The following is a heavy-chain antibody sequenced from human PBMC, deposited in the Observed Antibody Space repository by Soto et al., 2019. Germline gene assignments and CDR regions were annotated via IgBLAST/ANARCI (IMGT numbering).Heavy chain of an antibody. Sequence: GSLRLGCTYSGFNSDDHGLAWVRQAPGKGLEWVSVISGSGGSTYYADSVKGRFTISRDNSKNTLYLQMNSLRADDTAVYYCAKQRALVVAGREYDYWGQGTLVTVSS. D-gene: IGHD6-19*01. CDR3: AKQRALVVAGREYDY. V-gene: IGHV3-23*01. CDR1: GFNSDDHG. CDR2: ISGSGGST. J-gene: IGHJ4*02.